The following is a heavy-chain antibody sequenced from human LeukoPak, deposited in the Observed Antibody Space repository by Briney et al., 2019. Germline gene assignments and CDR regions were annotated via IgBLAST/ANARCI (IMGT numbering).Heavy chain of an antibody. Sequence: PGGSLRLSCAASGFTFSSYGMHWVRQAPGKGLEWVAVIWCDGSNKYYADSVKGRFTISRDNSKNTLYLQMNSLRAEDTAVYYCAKSATYLGWNYYYGMDVWGQGTTVTVSS. J-gene: IGHJ6*02. D-gene: IGHD2-8*01. CDR3: AKSATYLGWNYYYGMDV. CDR2: IWCDGSNK. CDR1: GFTFSSYG. V-gene: IGHV3-33*06.